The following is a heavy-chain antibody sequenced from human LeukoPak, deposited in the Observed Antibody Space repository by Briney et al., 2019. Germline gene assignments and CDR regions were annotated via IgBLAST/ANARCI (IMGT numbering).Heavy chain of an antibody. J-gene: IGHJ4*02. CDR3: VATLSADFDY. CDR2: ISSFSSTI. Sequence: XCAXSGFTFSSYSMNWVRQAPGKGLEWVSYISSFSSTIYYADSVKGRFTISRDNAKNSLYLQMNSLRAEDTAVYYCVATLSADFDYWGQGTLVTVSS. D-gene: IGHD2/OR15-2a*01. V-gene: IGHV3-48*01. CDR1: GFTFSSYS.